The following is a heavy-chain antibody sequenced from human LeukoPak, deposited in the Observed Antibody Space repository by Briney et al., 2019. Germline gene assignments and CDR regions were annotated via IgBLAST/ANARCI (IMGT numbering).Heavy chain of an antibody. CDR1: GFTFSSYS. V-gene: IGHV3-21*01. CDR2: ISSSSSYI. CDR3: APEISLPATAIREGSYYFDY. D-gene: IGHD2-2*02. J-gene: IGHJ4*02. Sequence: GGSLRLSCAASGFTFSSYSMNWVRQAPGKGLEWVSSISSSSSYIHYADSVKGRFTISRDNAKNSLYLQMNSLRAEDTAVYYCAPEISLPATAIREGSYYFDYWGQGTLVTVSS.